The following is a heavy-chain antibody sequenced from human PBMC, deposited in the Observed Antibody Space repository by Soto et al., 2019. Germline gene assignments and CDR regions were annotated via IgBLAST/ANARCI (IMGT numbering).Heavy chain of an antibody. CDR2: IYYSGST. J-gene: IGHJ6*03. CDR1: GGSISSYY. Sequence: PSETLSLTCTVSGGSISSYYWSWIRQPPGKGLEWIGYIYYSGSTNYNPSLKSRVTISVDTSKNQFSLKLSSVTAADTAVYYCARGYCSGGSCYDYYYYMDVWGKGTTVTVSS. CDR3: ARGYCSGGSCYDYYYYMDV. D-gene: IGHD2-15*01. V-gene: IGHV4-59*08.